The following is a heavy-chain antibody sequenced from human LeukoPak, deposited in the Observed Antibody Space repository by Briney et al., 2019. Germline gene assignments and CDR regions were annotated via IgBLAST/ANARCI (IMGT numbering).Heavy chain of an antibody. V-gene: IGHV3-23*01. J-gene: IGHJ5*02. D-gene: IGHD4-17*01. CDR1: GFTFSTYD. CDR2: ISPTSANT. Sequence: GGSLRLSCAASGFTFSTYDMHWVRQAPGKGLEWLSAISPTSANTYYADSVKGRFTISRDNSKNTLYLQMNSLRAEDTAVYYCAKLPYGDYDWFDPWGQGTLVTVSS. CDR3: AKLPYGDYDWFDP.